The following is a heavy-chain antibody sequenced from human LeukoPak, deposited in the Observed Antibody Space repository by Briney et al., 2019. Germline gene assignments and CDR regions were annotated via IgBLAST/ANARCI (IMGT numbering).Heavy chain of an antibody. CDR1: GYTFTGYY. CDR3: ARRGILTGYMFDY. V-gene: IGHV1-46*03. CDR2: INPSGGST. Sequence: ASVKVSCKASGYTFTGYYMHWVRQAPGQGLEWMGWINPSGGSTTYAQKFQGRVTMTSDTSTSTVYMELSSLRSDDTAVYYCARRGILTGYMFDYWGQGTLVTVSS. D-gene: IGHD3-9*01. J-gene: IGHJ4*02.